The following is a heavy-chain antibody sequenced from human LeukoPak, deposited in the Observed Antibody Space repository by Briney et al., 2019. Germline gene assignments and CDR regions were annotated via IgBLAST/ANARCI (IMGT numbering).Heavy chain of an antibody. J-gene: IGHJ4*02. D-gene: IGHD6-13*01. Sequence: SETLSLTCTVSGGSISSSSYYWSWIRQHPGKGLEWIGYIYYSGSTYYNPSLKSRVTISVDTSKNQFSLKLSSVTAADTAVYYCARSSVAYSSSWDPFDYWGQGTLVTVSS. CDR1: GGSISSSSYY. CDR2: IYYSGST. V-gene: IGHV4-31*03. CDR3: ARSSVAYSSSWDPFDY.